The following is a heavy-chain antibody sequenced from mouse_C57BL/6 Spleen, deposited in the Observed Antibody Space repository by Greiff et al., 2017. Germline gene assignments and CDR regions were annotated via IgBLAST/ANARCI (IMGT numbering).Heavy chain of an antibody. J-gene: IGHJ4*01. CDR3: ASLDLPYAMDY. V-gene: IGHV1-7*01. Sequence: QVQLQQPGAELVRPGSSVKLSCKASGYTFTSYWMDWVKQRPGQGLEWIGYINPSSGYTKYNQKFKDKATLTADKSSSTAYMQLSSLTSEDSAVYYCASLDLPYAMDYWGQGTSVTVSS. CDR1: GYTFTSYW. CDR2: INPSSGYT.